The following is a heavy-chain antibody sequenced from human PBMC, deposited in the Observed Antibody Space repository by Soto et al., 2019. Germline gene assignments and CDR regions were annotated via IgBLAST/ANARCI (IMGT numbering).Heavy chain of an antibody. CDR1: GGTFSSYA. Sequence: QVQLVQSGAEVKKPGSSVKVSCKASGGTFSSYAISWVRQAPGQGLEWMGGIIPIFGTANYAQKFQGRVTITADESTSTAYMELSSLRSEDTAVYYCARDRLYYDSSDLDYWGQGTLVTVSS. CDR2: IIPIFGTA. V-gene: IGHV1-69*01. CDR3: ARDRLYYDSSDLDY. J-gene: IGHJ4*02. D-gene: IGHD3-22*01.